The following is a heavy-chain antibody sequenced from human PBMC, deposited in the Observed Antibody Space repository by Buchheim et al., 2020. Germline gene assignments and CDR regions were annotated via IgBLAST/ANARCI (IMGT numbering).Heavy chain of an antibody. Sequence: QVQLVESGGGVVQPGRSLRLSCAASGFTFSSYAMHWVRQAPGKGLEWVAVISYDGSNKYYADSVKGRFTISRDNSKNTLYLQMNSLRAEDTAVYYCARFTIFGVVNEGGTDYWGQGTL. J-gene: IGHJ4*02. D-gene: IGHD3-3*01. CDR2: ISYDGSNK. CDR1: GFTFSSYA. V-gene: IGHV3-30-3*01. CDR3: ARFTIFGVVNEGGTDY.